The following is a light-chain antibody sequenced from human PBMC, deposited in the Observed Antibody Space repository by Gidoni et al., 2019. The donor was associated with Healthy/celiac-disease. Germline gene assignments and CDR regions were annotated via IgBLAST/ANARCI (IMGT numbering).Light chain of an antibody. CDR1: QSISRY. CDR3: HQSYSPLT. V-gene: IGKV1-39*01. CDR2: AAS. J-gene: IGKJ4*01. Sequence: DIQMTESPSSLSASVGDSVTITCRESQSISRYLNWYQQKPGKAPKLLIYAASSLQSGVPSSFSGFGSESAFTLTISSLQPEAFAPYYRHQSYSPLTFXGXTKLEIK.